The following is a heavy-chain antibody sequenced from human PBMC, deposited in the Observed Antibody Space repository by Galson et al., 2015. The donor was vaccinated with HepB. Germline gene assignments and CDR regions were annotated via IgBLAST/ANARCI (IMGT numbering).Heavy chain of an antibody. CDR1: GFTVSSNY. V-gene: IGHV3-53*01. CDR2: IYSGGST. CDR3: ARVVAAAGGYFDY. J-gene: IGHJ4*02. Sequence: SLRLSCAASGFTVSSNYMSWVRQAPGKGLEWVSVIYSGGSTYYADSVKGRFTISRDNSKNTLYLQMNSLRAEDTAVYYCARVVAAAGGYFDYWGQGTLVTVSS. D-gene: IGHD6-13*01.